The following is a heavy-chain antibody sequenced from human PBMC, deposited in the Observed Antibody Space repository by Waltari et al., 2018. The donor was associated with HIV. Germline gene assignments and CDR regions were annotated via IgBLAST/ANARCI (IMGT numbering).Heavy chain of an antibody. Sequence: QVQLQESGPGLVKPSETLSLTCTVSGGSINSYYWSWIRQPPGKGLEWIGYIYYSGNTNYNPSLKSRVTISVDTSRNQFSLKLSSVTAADTAVYYCVREGAVLDIWGQGTMVTVSS. CDR3: VREGAVLDI. CDR1: GGSINSYY. V-gene: IGHV4-59*01. J-gene: IGHJ3*02. D-gene: IGHD3-16*01. CDR2: IYYSGNT.